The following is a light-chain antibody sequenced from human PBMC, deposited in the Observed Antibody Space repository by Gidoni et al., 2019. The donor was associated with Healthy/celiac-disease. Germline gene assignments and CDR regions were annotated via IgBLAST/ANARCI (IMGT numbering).Light chain of an antibody. CDR1: SSDVGGYNY. Sequence: ITISCTGTSSDVGGYNYVSWYQQHPGKAPKLMIYEVSNRPSGVSNRFSGSKSGNTASLTISGLQAEDEADYYCSSYTSSSIYVFGTGTKVTVL. J-gene: IGLJ1*01. V-gene: IGLV2-14*01. CDR3: SSYTSSSIYV. CDR2: EVS.